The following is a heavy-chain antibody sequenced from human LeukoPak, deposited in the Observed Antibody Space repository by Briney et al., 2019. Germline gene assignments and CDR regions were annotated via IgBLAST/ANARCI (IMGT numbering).Heavy chain of an antibody. CDR3: ARGGGSITMVRGVIYYFDY. V-gene: IGHV4-4*07. Sequence: SETLSLTCTVSGGSISSYYWSWIRQPAGKGLEWIGRIYTSGSTNYNPSLKSRVTMSVDTSKNQFSLKLSSVTAADTAVYYCARGGGSITMVRGVIYYFDYWGQGTLVTVSS. J-gene: IGHJ4*02. D-gene: IGHD3-10*01. CDR1: GGSISSYY. CDR2: IYTSGST.